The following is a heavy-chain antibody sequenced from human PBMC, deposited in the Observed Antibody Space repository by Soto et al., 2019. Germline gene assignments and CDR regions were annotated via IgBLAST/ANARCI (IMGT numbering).Heavy chain of an antibody. Sequence: ASVKVSCKASGYTFTSYGISWVRQAPGQGLEWMGWISAYNGNTNYAQKLQGGVTMTTDTSTSTAYMELRSLRSDDTAVYYCARGYGYDSSGYYLFDYWGQGTLVTVSS. CDR2: ISAYNGNT. J-gene: IGHJ4*02. CDR1: GYTFTSYG. CDR3: ARGYGYDSSGYYLFDY. D-gene: IGHD3-22*01. V-gene: IGHV1-18*04.